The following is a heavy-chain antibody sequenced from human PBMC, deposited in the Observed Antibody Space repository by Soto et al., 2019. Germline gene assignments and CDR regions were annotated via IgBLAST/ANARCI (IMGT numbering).Heavy chain of an antibody. CDR1: GVSISSGGYY. CDR2: IYYSGST. V-gene: IGHV4-31*02. Sequence: SETLSLTCTVSGVSISSGGYYWSWIRQHPGKGLEWIGYIYYSGSTYYNPSLKSRVTISVDTSKNQFSLKLSSVTAADTAVYYCARTTMVRGVQYYFDYWGQGTLVTVSS. J-gene: IGHJ4*02. CDR3: ARTTMVRGVQYYFDY. D-gene: IGHD3-10*01.